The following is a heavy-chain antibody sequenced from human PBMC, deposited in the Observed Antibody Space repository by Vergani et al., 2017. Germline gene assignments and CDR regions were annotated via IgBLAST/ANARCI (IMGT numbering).Heavy chain of an antibody. CDR3: ARDLGVAAAGTYYYYMDV. CDR2: IYYSGST. Sequence: QVQLQESGPGLVKPSETLSLTCTVSGGSVSSGSYYWSWIRQPPGKGLEWIGYIYYSGSTNYNPSLKSRVTISVDTSKNQFSLKLSSVTAADTAVYYCARDLGVAAAGTYYYYMDVWGKGTTVTVSS. CDR1: GGSVSSGSYY. V-gene: IGHV4-61*01. D-gene: IGHD6-13*01. J-gene: IGHJ6*03.